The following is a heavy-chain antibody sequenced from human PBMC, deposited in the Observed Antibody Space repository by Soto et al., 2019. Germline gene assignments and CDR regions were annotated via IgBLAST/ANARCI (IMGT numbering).Heavy chain of an antibody. Sequence: QVQLVQSGAEVKMPGSSVKVSCKASGSTFRSYVTSWVRQAPGQGLEWLGGIIHMYGTTYYAQPFQGRVTITADESTSTAFRELSSLRSEDTAVYYCARIGTLDWIDDYWGQGTLVTVSS. D-gene: IGHD1-1*01. V-gene: IGHV1-69*12. CDR2: IIHMYGTT. J-gene: IGHJ4*02. CDR1: GSTFRSYV. CDR3: ARIGTLDWIDDY.